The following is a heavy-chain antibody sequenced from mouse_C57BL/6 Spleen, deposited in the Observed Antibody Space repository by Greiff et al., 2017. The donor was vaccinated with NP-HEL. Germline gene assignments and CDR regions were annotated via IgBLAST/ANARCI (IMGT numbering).Heavy chain of an antibody. V-gene: IGHV6-3*01. Sequence: EVQLQESGGGLVQPGGSMKLSCVASGFTFSNYWMNWVRQSPEKGLEWVAQIRLKSDNYATHYAESVKGRFTISRDDSKSSVYLQMNNLRAEDTGIYYCTGSYDYDYAMDYWGQGTSVTVSS. CDR3: TGSYDYDYAMDY. J-gene: IGHJ4*01. CDR1: GFTFSNYW. CDR2: IRLKSDNYAT. D-gene: IGHD2-4*01.